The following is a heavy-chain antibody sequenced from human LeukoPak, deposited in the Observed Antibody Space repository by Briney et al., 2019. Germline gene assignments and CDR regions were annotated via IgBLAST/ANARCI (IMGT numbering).Heavy chain of an antibody. CDR2: ISSSSSTI. D-gene: IGHD2-2*01. CDR3: ARGYCSSTSCYVSY. J-gene: IGHJ4*02. CDR1: GFTFSSYS. V-gene: IGHV3-48*01. Sequence: GGSLRLSCAASGFTFSSYSMNWVRQAPGKGLKWVSYISSSSSTIYYADSVKGRFTISRDNAKNSLYLQMNSLRAEDTAVYYCARGYCSSTSCYVSYWGQGTLVTVSS.